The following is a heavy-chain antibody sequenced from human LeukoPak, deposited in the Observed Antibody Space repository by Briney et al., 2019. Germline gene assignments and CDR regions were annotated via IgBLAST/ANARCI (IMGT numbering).Heavy chain of an antibody. J-gene: IGHJ6*03. CDR1: GGSISSSNW. CDR3: AREAVQQWLPLIYYYYYYMDV. V-gene: IGHV4-4*02. CDR2: IYHSGST. Sequence: SETLSLTCAVSGGSISSSNWWSWVRQPPGKGLEWIGEIYHSGSTNYNPSLKSRVTISVDKSKNQFSLKLSSVTAADTAVYYRAREAVQQWLPLIYYYYYYMDVWGKGTTVTISS. D-gene: IGHD6-19*01.